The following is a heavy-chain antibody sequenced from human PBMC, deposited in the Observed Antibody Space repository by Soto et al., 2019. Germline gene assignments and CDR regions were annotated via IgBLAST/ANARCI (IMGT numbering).Heavy chain of an antibody. D-gene: IGHD3-22*01. Sequence: TLSLTCTVSGGSISSGGYYWSWIRQHPGKGLEWIGYIYYSGSTYYNPSLKSRVTISVDTSKNQFSLKLSSVTAADTAVYYCARGRADSSGYYYDWIDYWGQGTLFTVSP. CDR2: IYYSGST. J-gene: IGHJ4*02. V-gene: IGHV4-31*03. CDR3: ARGRADSSGYYYDWIDY. CDR1: GGSISSGGYY.